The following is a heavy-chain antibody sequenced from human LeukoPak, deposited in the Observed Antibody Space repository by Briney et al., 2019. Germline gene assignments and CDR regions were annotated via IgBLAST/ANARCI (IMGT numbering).Heavy chain of an antibody. J-gene: IGHJ1*01. CDR3: TRAPLRYSSGWYVGQYFQH. CDR2: IRSKAYGGTT. Sequence: PGGSLRLSCAASGFTFSSYSMNWVRQAPGKGLEWVGFIRSKAYGGTTEYAASVKGRFTISRDDSKSIAYLQMNSLKTEDTAVYYCTRAPLRYSSGWYVGQYFQHWGQGTLVTVSS. V-gene: IGHV3-49*04. CDR1: GFTFSSYS. D-gene: IGHD6-19*01.